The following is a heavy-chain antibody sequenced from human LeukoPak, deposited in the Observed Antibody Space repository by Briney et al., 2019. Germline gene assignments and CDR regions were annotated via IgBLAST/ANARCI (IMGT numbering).Heavy chain of an antibody. CDR3: AKGSAYEAQYYYYYMDV. J-gene: IGHJ6*03. CDR2: ISYDGSNK. Sequence: PGALLRLSSAASGFTFGSYGMYWVRPAPGKGLEWVAVISYDGSNKYYADSLKGRFTISRDNSKNTLYLHVSSVSPEDTAVSYCAKGSAYEAQYYYYYMDVWRKATTVTISS. V-gene: IGHV3-30*18. CDR1: GFTFGSYG. D-gene: IGHD5-12*01.